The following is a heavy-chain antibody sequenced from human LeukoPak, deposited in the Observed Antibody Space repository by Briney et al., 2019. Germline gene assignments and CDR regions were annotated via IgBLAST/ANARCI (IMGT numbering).Heavy chain of an antibody. CDR1: GFTFSSYA. CDR2: ISGSGDNI. CDR3: AKDQLNRFCSGGSCSTTHDY. D-gene: IGHD2-15*01. V-gene: IGHV3-23*01. Sequence: PGGSLRLSCAASGFTFSSYAMSWVRQAPGKGLEWVSTISGSGDNIYYADSVKGRFTISRDNSKNTLYLQMNSLRAEDTAIYYCAKDQLNRFCSGGSCSTTHDYWGQGTLVTVSS. J-gene: IGHJ4*02.